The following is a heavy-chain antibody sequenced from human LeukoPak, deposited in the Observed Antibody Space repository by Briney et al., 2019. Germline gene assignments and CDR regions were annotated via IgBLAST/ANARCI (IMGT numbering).Heavy chain of an antibody. CDR3: AHTSSRVLRYFDWLLSRRHWFDP. J-gene: IGHJ5*02. CDR2: IYWDDDK. CDR1: GFSLSTSGVG. D-gene: IGHD3-9*01. V-gene: IGHV2-5*02. Sequence: SGPTLVKPTQTLTLTCTFSGFSLSTSGVGVGWIRQPPGKALEWLALIYWDDDKRYSPSLKSRLTITKDTSKNQVVLTMTNMDPVDTATYYCAHTSSRVLRYFDWLLSRRHWFDPWGQGTLVTVSS.